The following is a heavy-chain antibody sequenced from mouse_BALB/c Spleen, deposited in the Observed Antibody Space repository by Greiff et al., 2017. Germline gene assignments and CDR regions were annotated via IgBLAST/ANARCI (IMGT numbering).Heavy chain of an antibody. V-gene: IGHV5-4*02. D-gene: IGHD2-1*01. CDR2: ISDGGSYT. CDR1: GFTFSDYY. CDR3: ARSGNYVKFYALDY. Sequence: EVQLVESGGGLVKPGGSLKLSCAASGFTFSDYYMYWVRQTPEKRLEWVATISDGGSYTYYPDSVKGRFTISRDNAKNNLYLQMSSLKSEDTAMYYCARSGNYVKFYALDYWGQGTSVTVSS. J-gene: IGHJ4*01.